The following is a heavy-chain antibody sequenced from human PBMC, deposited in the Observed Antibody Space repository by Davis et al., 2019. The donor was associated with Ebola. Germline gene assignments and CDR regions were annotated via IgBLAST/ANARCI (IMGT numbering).Heavy chain of an antibody. CDR3: ARGLLWFGESAFDY. CDR1: GFTFSSYA. V-gene: IGHV3-30-3*01. Sequence: GESLKISCAASGFTFSSYAMHWVRQAPGKGLEWVAVISYDGSNKYYADSVKGRFTISRDNSKNTLYLQMNSLRAEDTAVYYCARGLLWFGESAFDYWGQGTLVTVSS. D-gene: IGHD3-10*01. CDR2: ISYDGSNK. J-gene: IGHJ4*02.